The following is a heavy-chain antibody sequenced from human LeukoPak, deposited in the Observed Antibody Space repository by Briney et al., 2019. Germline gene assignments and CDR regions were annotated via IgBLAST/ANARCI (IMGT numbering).Heavy chain of an antibody. J-gene: IGHJ4*02. Sequence: GGSLRLSCAVSGFTFSSYAMHWVRQAPGKGLEWVAVISYDGSNKYYADSVKGRFTISRDNSKNTLYLQMNSLRAEDTAVYYCARGESSSWYEDYWGQGTLVTVSS. D-gene: IGHD6-13*01. CDR3: ARGESSSWYEDY. V-gene: IGHV3-30-3*01. CDR2: ISYDGSNK. CDR1: GFTFSSYA.